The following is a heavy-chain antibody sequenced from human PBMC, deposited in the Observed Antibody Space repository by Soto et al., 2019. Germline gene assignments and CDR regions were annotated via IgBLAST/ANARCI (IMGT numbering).Heavy chain of an antibody. CDR1: GFTFDGYT. V-gene: IGHV3-43*01. Sequence: GGSLRLSCAASGFTFDGYTMHWVRQAPGKGLEWVSLISWDGGSTYYADSVKGRFTISRDNSKNSLYLQMNSLRTEDTALYYCAKDGRYYYGMDVWGQGTTVTVSS. J-gene: IGHJ6*02. CDR3: AKDGRYYYGMDV. CDR2: ISWDGGST.